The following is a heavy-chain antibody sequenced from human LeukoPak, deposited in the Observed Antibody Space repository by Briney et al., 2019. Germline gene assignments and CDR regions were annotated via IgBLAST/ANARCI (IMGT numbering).Heavy chain of an antibody. CDR3: ARDKAAAGYYYYYYMDV. V-gene: IGHV1-69*13. CDR1: GGTFSSYA. D-gene: IGHD6-13*01. CDR2: IIPIFGTA. J-gene: IGHJ6*03. Sequence: GASVKVSCKASGGTFSSYAISWVRQAPGQGLEWMGGIIPIFGTANYAQKFQGRVTITADESTSTAYMELSSLRSEDTAVYYCARDKAAAGYYYYYYMDVWGKGTTVTVSS.